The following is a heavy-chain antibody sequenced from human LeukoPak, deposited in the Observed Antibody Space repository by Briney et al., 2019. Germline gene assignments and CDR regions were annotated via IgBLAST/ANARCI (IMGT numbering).Heavy chain of an antibody. CDR1: GYSFTSYW. V-gene: IGHV5-51*01. Sequence: GESLKISCKGSGYSFTSYWIGWVRQMPGKGLEWMGIIYPGDSDTRYSPSFQGQVTISADKSISTAYLQWSSLKASDTAMYYCARHRRITMARGVKPHYYYYYMDVWGKGTTVTVSS. J-gene: IGHJ6*03. CDR3: ARHRRITMARGVKPHYYYYYMDV. D-gene: IGHD3-10*01. CDR2: IYPGDSDT.